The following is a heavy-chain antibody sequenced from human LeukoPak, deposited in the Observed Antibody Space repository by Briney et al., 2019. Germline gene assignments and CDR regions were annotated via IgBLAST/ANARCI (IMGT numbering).Heavy chain of an antibody. D-gene: IGHD6-13*01. CDR2: INPNSGGT. CDR3: ARDLSGSSWYRVIY. Sequence: GASVTVSFKASGYTFTGYYTHWVRQAPGQGLEWMGWINPNSGGTNYAQKFQGRVTMTRDTSISTAYMELSRLRSDDTAVYYCARDLSGSSWYRVIYWGQGTLVTVSS. CDR1: GYTFTGYY. J-gene: IGHJ4*02. V-gene: IGHV1-2*02.